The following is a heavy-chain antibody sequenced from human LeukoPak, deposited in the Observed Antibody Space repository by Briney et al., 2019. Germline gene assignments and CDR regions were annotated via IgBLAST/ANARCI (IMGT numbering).Heavy chain of an antibody. D-gene: IGHD3-9*01. Sequence: PSETLSLTCTVSGGSISSYYWSWIRQPPGKRLEWIGYIYYSGSTNYNPSLKSRVTISLDTSKNQFSLKLNSVTAADTAVFYCARRLTRPERFDSWGQGTLVTVSS. CDR3: ARRLTRPERFDS. J-gene: IGHJ4*02. CDR2: IYYSGST. CDR1: GGSISSYY. V-gene: IGHV4-59*01.